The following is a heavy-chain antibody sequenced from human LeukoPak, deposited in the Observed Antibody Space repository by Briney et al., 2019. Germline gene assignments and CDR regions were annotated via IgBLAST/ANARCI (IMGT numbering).Heavy chain of an antibody. J-gene: IGHJ4*02. Sequence: GGSLRLSCEASGFTFHTYNMFWVRQAPGKRLESVAVFSYDGKHIDYAASVQGRFIISRDITRNTLHLDMSNLRDEDTAVYYCARGVYIAAAQYAYWGQGTLVTVSS. CDR2: FSYDGKHI. CDR3: ARGVYIAAAQYAY. D-gene: IGHD6-13*01. CDR1: GFTFHTYN. V-gene: IGHV3-30*04.